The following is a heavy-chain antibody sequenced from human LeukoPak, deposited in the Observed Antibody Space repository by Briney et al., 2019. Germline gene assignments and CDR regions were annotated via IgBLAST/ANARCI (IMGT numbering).Heavy chain of an antibody. CDR1: GFTFSNAW. D-gene: IGHD2-15*01. CDR2: IKSKTDGGTT. CDR3: TTDGPIVVVVAATRDY. V-gene: IGHV3-15*01. Sequence: PGGSLRLSCAASGFTFSNAWMSWVRQAPGKGLEWVGRIKSKTDGGTTDYASPVKGRFTISRDDSKNTLYLQMNSLTTEAAVVYYCTTDGPIVVVVAATRDYWGQGTLVTVSS. J-gene: IGHJ4*02.